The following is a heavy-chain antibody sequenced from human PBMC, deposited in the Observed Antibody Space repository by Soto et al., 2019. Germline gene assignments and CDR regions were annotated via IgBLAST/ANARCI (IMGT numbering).Heavy chain of an antibody. CDR1: QFNFSNHA. CDR3: AKDRGSGSGYYYDS. Sequence: GGSLRLSCAASQFNFSNHAMAWVRQAPGKGLEWVSHVTASGSTTYYADSVKGRFTISRDNSKNTVYLQMSALRGEDTAIYFCAKDRGSGSGYYYDSWGQGIMVTVYS. V-gene: IGHV3-23*01. J-gene: IGHJ4*02. CDR2: VTASGSTT. D-gene: IGHD1-26*01.